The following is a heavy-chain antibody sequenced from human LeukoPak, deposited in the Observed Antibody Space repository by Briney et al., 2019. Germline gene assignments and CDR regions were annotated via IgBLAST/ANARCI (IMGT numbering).Heavy chain of an antibody. D-gene: IGHD3-10*01. J-gene: IGHJ4*02. CDR2: ISYDGSNK. CDR3: ARDQFTYGSGSINY. CDR1: GFTFNSYA. Sequence: PGGSLRLSCAASGFTFNSYAMSWVRQAPGKGLEWVALISYDGSNKYYADSVKGRLTISRDNSKNTLYLQMNSLRAEDTAMYYCARDQFTYGSGSINYWGQGTLVTVSS. V-gene: IGHV3-30-3*01.